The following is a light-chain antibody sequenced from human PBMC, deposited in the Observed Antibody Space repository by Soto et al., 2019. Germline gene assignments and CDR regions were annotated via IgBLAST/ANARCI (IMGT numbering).Light chain of an antibody. Sequence: EIVITQSPATLSVSPGERATLSCRASQSVSNNYLAWYQQKPGQAPRLLIYGASNGATGIPDRFSGSGSGTDFTLTISRLEPEDFAVYYCQQYGSSGTFGQGTRVDIK. J-gene: IGKJ1*01. CDR1: QSVSNNY. CDR3: QQYGSSGT. CDR2: GAS. V-gene: IGKV3-20*01.